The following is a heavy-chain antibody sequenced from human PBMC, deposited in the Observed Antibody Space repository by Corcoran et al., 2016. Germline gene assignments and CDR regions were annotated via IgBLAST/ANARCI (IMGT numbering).Heavy chain of an antibody. CDR3: ARGGQYSSSSADYYYGMDV. CDR1: GGTFSSYA. V-gene: IGHV1-69*01. J-gene: IGHJ6*02. CDR2: IIPIFGTA. D-gene: IGHD6-6*01. Sequence: QVQLVQSGAEVKKPGSSVKVSCKASGGTFSSYAISWVRQAPGQGLEWMGGIIPIFGTANYAQKFPGRVTITADESTSTAYMELSSLRSEDTAVYYCARGGQYSSSSADYYYGMDVWGQGTTVTVSS.